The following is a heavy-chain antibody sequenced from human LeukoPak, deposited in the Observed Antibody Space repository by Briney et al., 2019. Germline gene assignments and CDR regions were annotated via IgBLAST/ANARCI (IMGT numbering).Heavy chain of an antibody. D-gene: IGHD3-16*02. CDR2: ISNFGDST. J-gene: IGHJ3*01. CDR1: GFTFSSYG. CDR3: VEGRYPPLGAFDV. Sequence: PGGSLRLSCSASGFTFSSYGMHWVRQAPGKGLEYVSGISNFGDSTYYPDSVKGRFTISRDNSKKMLYLQMTSLRPEDTADYYCVEGRYPPLGAFDVWGQGTTVTVSS. V-gene: IGHV3-64D*06.